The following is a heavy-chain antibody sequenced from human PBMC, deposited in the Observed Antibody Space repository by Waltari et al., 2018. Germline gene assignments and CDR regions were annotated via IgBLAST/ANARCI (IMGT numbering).Heavy chain of an antibody. CDR1: GGSISSSSYY. D-gene: IGHD3-3*01. Sequence: QLQLQESGPGLVKPSETLSLTCTVPGGSISSSSYYWGWIRQPPGKGLEWIGSIYYSGSTYYNPSLKSRVTISVDTSKNQFSLKLSSVTAADTAVYYCARGHYERGVDAFDIWGQGTMVTVSS. CDR3: ARGHYERGVDAFDI. CDR2: IYYSGST. J-gene: IGHJ3*02. V-gene: IGHV4-39*07.